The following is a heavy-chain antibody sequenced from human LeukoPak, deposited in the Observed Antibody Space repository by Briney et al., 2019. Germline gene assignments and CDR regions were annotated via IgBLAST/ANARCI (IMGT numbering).Heavy chain of an antibody. J-gene: IGHJ4*02. V-gene: IGHV3-30-3*01. CDR1: GFTFSSYA. CDR3: ARGPGYCSSTSCSGGIVY. D-gene: IGHD2-2*01. Sequence: PGRSLRLSCAASGFTFSSYAMHWVRQAPGKGLEWVAVISYDGSNKCYADSVKGRFTISRDNSKNTLYLQMNSLRAEDTAVYYCARGPGYCSSTSCSGGIVYWGQGTLVTVSS. CDR2: ISYDGSNK.